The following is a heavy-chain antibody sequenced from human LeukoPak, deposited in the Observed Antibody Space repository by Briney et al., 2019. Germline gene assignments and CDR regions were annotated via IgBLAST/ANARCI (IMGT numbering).Heavy chain of an antibody. CDR2: ISGSGTTT. CDR1: GLTFSDYY. D-gene: IGHD3-22*01. CDR3: AIQITVIVVVPYFDY. V-gene: IGHV3-11*04. J-gene: IGHJ4*02. Sequence: KPGGSLRLSCAASGLTFSDYYMTWIRQAPGKGLEWVSSISGSGTTTYSADSVRGRFTVSRDNAKNSVFLYMNSLRAEDTAVYYCAIQITVIVVVPYFDYWGQGTLVTVSS.